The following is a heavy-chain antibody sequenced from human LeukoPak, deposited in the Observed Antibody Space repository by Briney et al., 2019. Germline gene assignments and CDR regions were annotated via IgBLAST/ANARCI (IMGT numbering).Heavy chain of an antibody. CDR2: IYSGGNT. D-gene: IGHD2-15*01. CDR3: ARRAGEYSHPYDY. J-gene: IGHJ4*02. Sequence: GGSLRLSCTVSGFTVSSNSWSWVRQAPGKGLEWVSFIYSGGNTHYSDSVTGRYTISRDNSKNTLYLQMNSLRAEDTAIYYCARRAGEYSHPYDYWGQGTLVTVSS. CDR1: GFTVSSNS. V-gene: IGHV3-53*01.